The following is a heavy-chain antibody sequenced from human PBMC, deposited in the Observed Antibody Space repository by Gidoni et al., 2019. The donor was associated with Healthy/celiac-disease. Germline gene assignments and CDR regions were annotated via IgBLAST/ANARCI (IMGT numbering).Heavy chain of an antibody. CDR3: ARDRVSAVAADGYYGMDV. CDR2: IYYSGST. V-gene: IGHV4-59*01. CDR1: GGSISSYY. Sequence: QVQLQESGPGLVKPSETLSLTCTVSGGSISSYYWSWIRQPPGKGLAWIGYIYYSGSTNYNPSLKGRVTISVDTAKNQFSLKLSSVTAADTAVYYCARDRVSAVAADGYYGMDVWGQGTTVTVSS. J-gene: IGHJ6*02. D-gene: IGHD6-19*01.